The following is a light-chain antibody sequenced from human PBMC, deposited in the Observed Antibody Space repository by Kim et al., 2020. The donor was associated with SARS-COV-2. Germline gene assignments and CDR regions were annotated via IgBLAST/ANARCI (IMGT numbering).Light chain of an antibody. CDR2: QDS. Sequence: VFQGQTASITCSADKLGDKYACWYQQKPGKAPVLVIYQDSKRPSGIPERFSGSNSGNTATLTISGTQAMDEADYYCQAWDSSTAVVFGGGTQLTVL. CDR3: QAWDSSTAVV. V-gene: IGLV3-1*01. CDR1: KLGDKY. J-gene: IGLJ2*01.